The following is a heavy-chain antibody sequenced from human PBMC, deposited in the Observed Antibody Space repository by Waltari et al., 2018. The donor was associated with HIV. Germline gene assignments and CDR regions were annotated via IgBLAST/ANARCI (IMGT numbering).Heavy chain of an antibody. CDR3: ARMAARTT. CDR1: GFTFSSYW. Sequence: EVQLVESGGGLVQPGGSLRLSCAVSGFTFSSYWMHWVRQVPGKGLVVVSRINRDGSSTSYAESVKGRFTISRDNAKNTVYLQMNSLRAEDTAVYYFARMAARTTWGQGTLVTVSS. V-gene: IGHV3-74*01. J-gene: IGHJ5*02. CDR2: INRDGSST. D-gene: IGHD1-1*01.